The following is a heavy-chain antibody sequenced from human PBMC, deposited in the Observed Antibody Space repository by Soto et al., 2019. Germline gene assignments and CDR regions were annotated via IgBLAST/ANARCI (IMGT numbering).Heavy chain of an antibody. Sequence: SETLSLTCILSGASITSTTYFWAWIRQPPGKGLEWVGSIYSGKTHYNPSLKSRTTISVDRSRNQFSLQVSSVTAADTAVYYCAKNLPRTGRFDYWGQGTVVTVSS. CDR1: GASITSTTYF. V-gene: IGHV4-39*01. J-gene: IGHJ4*02. CDR2: IYSGKT. CDR3: AKNLPRTGRFDY.